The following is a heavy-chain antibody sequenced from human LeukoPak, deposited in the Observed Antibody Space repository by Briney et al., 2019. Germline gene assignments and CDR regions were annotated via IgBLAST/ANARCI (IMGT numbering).Heavy chain of an antibody. CDR1: GFTFSSYS. V-gene: IGHV3-21*01. Sequence: PGGSLRLSCAASGFTFSSYSMNWVRQAPGKGLEWVSSISSGSSYIYYADSVKGRFTISRDNGKNSLYLQMNSLRAEDTAVYYCARDGPKYCSNGVCYAPVDPWGQGTLVTVSS. D-gene: IGHD2-8*01. J-gene: IGHJ5*02. CDR2: ISSGSSYI. CDR3: ARDGPKYCSNGVCYAPVDP.